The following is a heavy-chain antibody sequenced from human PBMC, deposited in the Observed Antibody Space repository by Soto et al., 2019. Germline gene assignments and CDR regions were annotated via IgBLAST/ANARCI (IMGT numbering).Heavy chain of an antibody. J-gene: IGHJ6*02. D-gene: IGHD5-18*01. V-gene: IGHV3-33*01. Sequence: QVQLVESGGGVVQPGRSLRLSCAASGFTFSSYGMHWVRQAPGQGLEWVAVIWYDGSNKYYADSVKGRFTISRDNSKNTLYLQMNSLRAEDTAVYYCATFISYGDYYYGMDVWGQGTTVTVSS. CDR1: GFTFSSYG. CDR3: ATFISYGDYYYGMDV. CDR2: IWYDGSNK.